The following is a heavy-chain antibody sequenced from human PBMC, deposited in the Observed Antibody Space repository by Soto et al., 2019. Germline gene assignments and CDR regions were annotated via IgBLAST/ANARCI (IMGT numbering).Heavy chain of an antibody. CDR1: GDSINNSHW. Sequence: QVQLQESGPGLVQPSGTLSLTCAVSGDSINNSHWWSWVRQTPGKGLEGIGETYHSGTTNYNPSLKTRVTISIAKSKNQFSLKMNSVTAADTAVYYCAREVNSSPARGPNWFDPWGQGTLVTVSS. D-gene: IGHD6-13*01. J-gene: IGHJ5*02. CDR3: AREVNSSPARGPNWFDP. V-gene: IGHV4-4*02. CDR2: TYHSGTT.